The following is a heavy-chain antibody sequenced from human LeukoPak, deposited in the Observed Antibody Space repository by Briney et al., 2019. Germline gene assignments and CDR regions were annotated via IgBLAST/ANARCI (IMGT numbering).Heavy chain of an antibody. CDR3: ASTPLDINDAFDI. CDR1: GGTFSSYA. J-gene: IGHJ3*02. CDR2: IIPIFGTA. Sequence: SVKVSCKASGGTFSSYAISWVRQAPGQGLEWMGGIIPIFGTANYAQKFQGRVTITADESTSTAYMELSSLRSEDTAVYYCASTPLDINDAFDIWGQGTMVTVSS. V-gene: IGHV1-69*13.